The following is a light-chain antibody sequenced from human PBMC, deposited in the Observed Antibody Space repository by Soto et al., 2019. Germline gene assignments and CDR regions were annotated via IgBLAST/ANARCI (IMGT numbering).Light chain of an antibody. CDR3: QQYNTYPLT. CDR2: DAS. CDR1: QTISNW. Sequence: DIQMTQSPPTLSASVGDRVTITCRASQTISNWLAWYQQKPGKAPKVLIYDASTLDGGVPSRFSGRRSGTDFTLTISSLQPSDFATYYCQQYNTYPLTFGGGTKVEI. V-gene: IGKV1-5*01. J-gene: IGKJ4*01.